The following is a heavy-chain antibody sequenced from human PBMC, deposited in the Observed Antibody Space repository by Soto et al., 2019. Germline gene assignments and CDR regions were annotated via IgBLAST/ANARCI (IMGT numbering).Heavy chain of an antibody. V-gene: IGHV3-11*01. CDR3: AIHPPSFTGDYYFDY. Sequence: GGSLRLSCAASGFTFSDYYMSWIRQAPGKGLEWVSYISSSGSTIYYADSVKGRFTISRDNAKNSLYLQMNSLRAEDTAVYYCAIHPPSFTGDYYFDYWGQGTLVTVSS. D-gene: IGHD4-17*01. J-gene: IGHJ4*02. CDR1: GFTFSDYY. CDR2: ISSSGSTI.